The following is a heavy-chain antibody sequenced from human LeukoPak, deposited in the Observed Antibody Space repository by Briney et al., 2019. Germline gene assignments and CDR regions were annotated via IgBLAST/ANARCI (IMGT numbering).Heavy chain of an antibody. J-gene: IGHJ5*02. CDR3: SRGGANDL. Sequence: ASETLSLTCTVSGGSITSDYWSWIRQPAGKGLEWIGRIFTSGSTTYNPSLKSRVTMSLDTSKNQFFLELSSVTAADTAAYFCSRGGANDLWGQGTLVTVSS. V-gene: IGHV4-4*07. D-gene: IGHD4/OR15-4a*01. CDR2: IFTSGST. CDR1: GGSITSDY.